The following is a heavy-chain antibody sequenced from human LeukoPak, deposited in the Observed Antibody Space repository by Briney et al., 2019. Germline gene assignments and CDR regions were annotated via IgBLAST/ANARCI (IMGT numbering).Heavy chain of an antibody. D-gene: IGHD5-18*01. CDR2: IYYSGST. CDR3: ARDGVQYSYGFYYYYGMDV. CDR1: GXSISSYY. Sequence: PSETLSLTCTVSGXSISSYYWSWIRQPPGKGLEWIGYIYYSGSTNYNPSLKSRVTISVDTSKNQFSLKLSSVTAADTAVYYCARDGVQYSYGFYYYYGMDVWGQGTTVTVSS. J-gene: IGHJ6*02. V-gene: IGHV4-59*13.